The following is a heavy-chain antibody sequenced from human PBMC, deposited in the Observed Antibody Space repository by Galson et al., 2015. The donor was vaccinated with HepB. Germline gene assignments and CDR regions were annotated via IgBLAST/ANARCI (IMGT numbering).Heavy chain of an antibody. CDR1: GFTFSSYG. CDR3: AKAPVAGQEYYFDY. D-gene: IGHD6-19*01. CDR2: ISYDGSNK. J-gene: IGHJ4*02. Sequence: SLRLSCAASGFTFSSYGMHWVRQAPGKGLEWVAVISYDGSNKYYADSVKGRFTISRDNSKNTLYLQMNSLRAEDTAVYYCAKAPVAGQEYYFDYWGQGTLVTVSS. V-gene: IGHV3-30*18.